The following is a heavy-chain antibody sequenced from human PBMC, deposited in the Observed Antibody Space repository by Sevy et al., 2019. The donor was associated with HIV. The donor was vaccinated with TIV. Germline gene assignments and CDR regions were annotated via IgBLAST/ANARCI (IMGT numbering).Heavy chain of an antibody. V-gene: IGHV3-49*03. D-gene: IGHD6-19*01. CDR3: TRDPTEGIAVAGNWYDP. Sequence: GGSLRLSCKASGFTFGDYAMSWFRQAPGKGLEWVGFTRNKAYDGTTEYAASVKGRFTISRDDSKSIAYLQMNSLKTEDTAVYYCTRDPTEGIAVAGNWYDPWGQGTLVTVSS. CDR1: GFTFGDYA. CDR2: TRNKAYDGTT. J-gene: IGHJ5*02.